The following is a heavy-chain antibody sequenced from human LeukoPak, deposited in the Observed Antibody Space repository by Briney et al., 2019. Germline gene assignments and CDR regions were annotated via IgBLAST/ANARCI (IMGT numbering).Heavy chain of an antibody. CDR1: GGSISNYY. CDR2: VYSSGST. D-gene: IGHD3-22*01. J-gene: IGHJ4*02. V-gene: IGHV4-4*07. CDR3: ARHLSSSGFYYDY. Sequence: SETLSLTCTVSGGSISNYYWSWIRQPAGKGLEWIGRVYSSGSTNYNPSLKSRVTMSVDTSKNQFSLKLSSVTAADTAVYYCARHLSSSGFYYDYWGQGTLVTVSS.